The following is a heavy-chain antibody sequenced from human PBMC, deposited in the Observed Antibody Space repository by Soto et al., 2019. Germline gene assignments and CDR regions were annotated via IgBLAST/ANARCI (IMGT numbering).Heavy chain of an antibody. J-gene: IGHJ4*02. CDR1: GFTFSMYA. D-gene: IGHD1-26*01. V-gene: IGHV3-23*01. Sequence: HPGGSLRLSCAVSGFTFSMYAMSWVRQAPGKGLEWVSAISGRGESTFYADSVKGRFTISRDNSKKTLFLQMNSLRAEDTAIYYCAKWLVGASGAPDYWGQGTPVTVSS. CDR3: AKWLVGASGAPDY. CDR2: ISGRGEST.